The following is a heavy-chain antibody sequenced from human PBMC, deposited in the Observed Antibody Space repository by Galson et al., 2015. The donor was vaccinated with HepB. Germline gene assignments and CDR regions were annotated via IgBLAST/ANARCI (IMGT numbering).Heavy chain of an antibody. CDR3: ARNTPSSGYHGLHY. V-gene: IGHV3-30*02. J-gene: IGHJ4*02. CDR2: IRYDGSIK. CDR1: GFTFSNYG. D-gene: IGHD5-12*01. Sequence: SLRLSCAASGFTFSNYGMHWVRQAPGKGQEWVAYIRYDGSIKYYADSVKGRFTISRDNSKNTLYLQMNSLRAEDTAVYYCARNTPSSGYHGLHYGGQGTLVTVSS.